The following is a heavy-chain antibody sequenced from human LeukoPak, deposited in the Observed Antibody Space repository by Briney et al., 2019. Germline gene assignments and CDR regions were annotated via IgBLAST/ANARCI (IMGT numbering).Heavy chain of an antibody. CDR2: IYSGGST. J-gene: IGHJ4*02. CDR1: GFTVSSNY. Sequence: GGSLRLSCAVSGFTVSSNYMSWVRQAPGKGLEWVSVIYSGGSTYYADSVKGRFTISRDNSKNTLYLQMNSLRAEDTAVYYCARSSRDHILTRLFDYWGQGTLVTVSS. V-gene: IGHV3-53*01. CDR3: ARSSRDHILTRLFDY. D-gene: IGHD3-9*01.